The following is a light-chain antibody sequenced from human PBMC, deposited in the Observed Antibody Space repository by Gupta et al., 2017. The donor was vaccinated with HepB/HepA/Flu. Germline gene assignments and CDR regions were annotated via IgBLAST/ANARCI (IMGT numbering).Light chain of an antibody. Sequence: VISHPQPTLSVSPGERATLSCRASQSVSSNLAWYQQKPGQAPRLLIYGASTRATGIPARFSGSGSGTEFTLTISSLQSEDFAVYYCQQYNNWPETFGQGTKVEIK. J-gene: IGKJ1*01. CDR3: QQYNNWPET. CDR2: GAS. CDR1: QSVSSN. V-gene: IGKV3-15*01.